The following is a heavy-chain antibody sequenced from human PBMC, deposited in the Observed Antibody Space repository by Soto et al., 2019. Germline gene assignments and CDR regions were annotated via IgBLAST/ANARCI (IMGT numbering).Heavy chain of an antibody. J-gene: IGHJ4*02. CDR3: ARDVRPGIAAAGTDY. CDR1: GFTFSSYS. V-gene: IGHV3-21*01. CDR2: ISSSSSYI. D-gene: IGHD6-13*01. Sequence: EVQLVESGGGLVKPGGSLRLSCAASGFTFSSYSMNWVRQAPGKGLEWVSSISSSSSYIYYADSVKGRFTISRDNAKNSLYLQMNILRDEDTAVYYCARDVRPGIAAAGTDYWGQGTLVTVSS.